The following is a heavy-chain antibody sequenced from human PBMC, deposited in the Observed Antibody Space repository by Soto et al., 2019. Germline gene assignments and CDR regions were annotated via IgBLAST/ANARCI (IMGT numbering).Heavy chain of an antibody. CDR2: SYYSGST. V-gene: IGHV4-59*01. D-gene: IGHD3-22*01. J-gene: IGHJ4*02. Sequence: ETPSPTGTMCGGSLSSYYWSWIRHPPGKGLDWSGYSYYSGSTNYNPSLKGRVTVSVDTSKNQCSLNLSSVTAADTAVYYCASASPHYYDSSGYPYFDYWGQGTLVTVSS. CDR3: ASASPHYYDSSGYPYFDY. CDR1: GGSLSSYY.